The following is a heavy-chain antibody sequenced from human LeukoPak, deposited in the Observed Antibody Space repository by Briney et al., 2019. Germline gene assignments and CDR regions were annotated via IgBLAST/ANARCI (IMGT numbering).Heavy chain of an antibody. CDR3: AKDTPLFGYSSGWSSNAFDF. J-gene: IGHJ4*02. V-gene: IGHV3-23*01. D-gene: IGHD6-19*01. CDR1: GSTFSSYA. Sequence: GGSLRLSCAASGSTFSSYAMRWVRQVPGKGLEWVSTITGSSRTTYFADSVRGRFTTSRDNSKNTLYLQMSNLRAEDTAIYYCAKDTPLFGYSSGWSSNAFDFWGQGTLLTVPS. CDR2: ITGSSRTT.